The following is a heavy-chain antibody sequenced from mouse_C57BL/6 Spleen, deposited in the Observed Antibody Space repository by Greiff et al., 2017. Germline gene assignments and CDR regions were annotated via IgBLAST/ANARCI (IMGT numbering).Heavy chain of an antibody. CDR2: IYPGDGDT. CDR1: GYAFSSSW. V-gene: IGHV1-82*01. CDR3: ARSGYGSSYFDY. D-gene: IGHD1-1*01. J-gene: IGHJ2*01. Sequence: QVQLQQSGPELVKPGASVKISCKASGYAFSSSWMNWVKQRPGKGLEWIGRIYPGDGDTNYNGKFKGKATLTADKSSSTAYMQLSSLTSEDSAVYFCARSGYGSSYFDYWGQGTTLTVSS.